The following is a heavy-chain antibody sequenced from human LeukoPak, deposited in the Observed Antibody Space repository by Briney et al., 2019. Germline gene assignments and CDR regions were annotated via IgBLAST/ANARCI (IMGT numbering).Heavy chain of an antibody. CDR3: ARAPGGDLSNWFDP. CDR2: IYTSGST. V-gene: IGHV4-61*02. CDR1: GGSISSGSYY. Sequence: SETLSLTCTVSGGSISSGSYYWSWIRQPAGKGLEWIGRIYTSGSTNYNPSLKSRVTISVDTSKNQFSLKLSSVTAADTAVYYCARAPGGDLSNWFDPWGQGTLVTVSS. D-gene: IGHD2-21*02. J-gene: IGHJ5*02.